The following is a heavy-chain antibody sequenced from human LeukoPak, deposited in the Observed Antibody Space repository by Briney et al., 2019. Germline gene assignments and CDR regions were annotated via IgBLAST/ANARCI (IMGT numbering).Heavy chain of an antibody. CDR3: TRDPEVPMDV. J-gene: IGHJ6*02. Sequence: GGSLRLSCAASGFTFSSYWMSWVRQAPGKGLEWVANINQDGSEKSYVDSVKGRFTISRDNAKNSLYLQMNSLRAEDTAVYYCTRDPEVPMDVWGQGTTVTVSS. CDR2: INQDGSEK. CDR1: GFTFSSYW. D-gene: IGHD2-2*01. V-gene: IGHV3-7*01.